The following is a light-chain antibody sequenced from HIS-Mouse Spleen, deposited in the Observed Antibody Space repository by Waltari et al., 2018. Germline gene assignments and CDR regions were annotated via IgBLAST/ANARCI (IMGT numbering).Light chain of an antibody. Sequence: SYELTQPPSVSVSPGQTASITCSVDKLGDKYACWYQRKPGQSPGMVSYQDSKRPSGIPERFSGSNSRNTATLTISGTQAMDEADYYCQAWDSSYSVFGGGTKLTVL. CDR1: KLGDKY. J-gene: IGLJ2*01. CDR3: QAWDSSYSV. CDR2: QDS. V-gene: IGLV3-1*01.